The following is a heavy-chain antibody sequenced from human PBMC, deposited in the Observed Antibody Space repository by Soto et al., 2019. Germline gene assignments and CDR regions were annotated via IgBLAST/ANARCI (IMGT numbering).Heavy chain of an antibody. CDR1: GGTFSSYR. D-gene: IGHD3-10*01. V-gene: IGHV1-69*13. Sequence: SVKVSCKASGGTFSSYRINWVRQAPGQGLEWVGGIVPIYRTADYAQKFQGRVTITADESARTSYMELRSLKSQDTAVYYCVRDSGEKLSNSWGQGTLVTVSS. CDR2: IVPIYRTA. J-gene: IGHJ4*02. CDR3: VRDSGEKLSNS.